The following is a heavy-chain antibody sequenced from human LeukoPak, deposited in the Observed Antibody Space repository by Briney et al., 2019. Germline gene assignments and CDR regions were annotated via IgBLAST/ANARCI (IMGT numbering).Heavy chain of an antibody. CDR3: ARDRRTSQSPLFWNY. J-gene: IGHJ4*02. CDR2: INAGNGNT. D-gene: IGHD3-3*01. V-gene: IGHV1-3*01. Sequence: ASVKVSCKASGYTFTSYAMHWVRQAPGPRLEWMGWINAGNGNTKYSQKFQGRVTITRDTSASTAYMELSSLRSEDTAVYYCARDRRTSQSPLFWNYWGQGTLVTVSS. CDR1: GYTFTSYA.